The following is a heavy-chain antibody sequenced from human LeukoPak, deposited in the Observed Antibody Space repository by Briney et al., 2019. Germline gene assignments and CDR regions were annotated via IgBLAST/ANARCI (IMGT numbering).Heavy chain of an antibody. V-gene: IGHV4-39*07. CDR1: GGSISSSSYY. Sequence: SETLSLTCTVSGGSISSSSYYWGWIRQPPGKGLEWIGSIYYSGSTYYNPSLKSRVTISVDTSKNQFSLKLSSVTAADTAVYYCARGGYYYLDVWGKGTTVTVAS. CDR2: IYYSGST. J-gene: IGHJ6*03. CDR3: ARGGYYYLDV.